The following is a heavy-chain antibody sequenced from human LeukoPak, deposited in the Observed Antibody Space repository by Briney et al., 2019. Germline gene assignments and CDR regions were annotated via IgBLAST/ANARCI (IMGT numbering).Heavy chain of an antibody. CDR3: ARERVGATHDFDY. Sequence: GGSLRLSCAASGFTFSSYGMHWVRQAPGKGLEWVAFIRYDGSNKYYADSVKGRFTISRDNSKNTLYLQMNSLRAEDTAVYYCARERVGATHDFDYWGQGTLVTVSS. CDR1: GFTFSSYG. V-gene: IGHV3-30*02. CDR2: IRYDGSNK. J-gene: IGHJ4*02. D-gene: IGHD1-26*01.